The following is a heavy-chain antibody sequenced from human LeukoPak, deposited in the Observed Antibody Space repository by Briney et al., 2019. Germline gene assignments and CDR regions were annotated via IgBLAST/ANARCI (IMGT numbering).Heavy chain of an antibody. J-gene: IGHJ1*01. CDR1: GGSFSGYY. CDR3: ARASYDSSDYEYFQH. D-gene: IGHD3-22*01. V-gene: IGHV4-34*01. CDR2: INHSGST. Sequence: SETLSLTCAVYGGSFSGYYWSWIRQPPGKGLGWVGEINHSGSTNYNPSLKGRVTISVDTSKNQFFLKLSSVTAADTAVYYCARASYDSSDYEYFQHWGQGTLVTVSS.